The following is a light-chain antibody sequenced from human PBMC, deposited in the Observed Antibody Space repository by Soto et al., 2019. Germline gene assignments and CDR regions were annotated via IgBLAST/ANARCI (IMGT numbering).Light chain of an antibody. CDR1: QTISSW. CDR2: DAS. J-gene: IGKJ4*01. Sequence: IQMTQSPSTLSGSVGDRGTITFRASQTISSWLAWYQQTPGKAPKLLIYDASKLETGVPSRFSGSGSGTDFTFTISSLQPEDIATYYCQQYDNLPLTFGGGTKVDIK. V-gene: IGKV1-33*01. CDR3: QQYDNLPLT.